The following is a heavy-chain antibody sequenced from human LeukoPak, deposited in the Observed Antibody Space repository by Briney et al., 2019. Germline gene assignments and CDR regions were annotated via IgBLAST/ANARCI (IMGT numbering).Heavy chain of an antibody. J-gene: IGHJ4*02. D-gene: IGHD5-12*01. CDR3: ARDSTWRLDY. CDR2: IKEDGSVK. CDR1: GFTFSTHW. Sequence: GGSLRLSCTASGFTFSTHWMTWVRQPPGKGLEWVANIKEDGSVKYYVDSVKGRFTISRDNTKNALYLQMNSLRADDTAVYFCARDSTWRLDYWGQGTLITVSS. V-gene: IGHV3-7*03.